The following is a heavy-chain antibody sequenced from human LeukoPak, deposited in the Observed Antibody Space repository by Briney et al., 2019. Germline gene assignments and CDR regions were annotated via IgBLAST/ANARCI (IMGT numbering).Heavy chain of an antibody. Sequence: ASVKVSCKASGYTSTGYYMHWVRQAPGQGLEWMGWINPNSGGTNYAQKFQGRVTMTRDTSISTAYMELSRLRSDDTAVYYCARDARYCSSTSCSVNYYMDVWGKGTTVTISS. D-gene: IGHD2-2*01. V-gene: IGHV1-2*02. CDR2: INPNSGGT. J-gene: IGHJ6*03. CDR3: ARDARYCSSTSCSVNYYMDV. CDR1: GYTSTGYY.